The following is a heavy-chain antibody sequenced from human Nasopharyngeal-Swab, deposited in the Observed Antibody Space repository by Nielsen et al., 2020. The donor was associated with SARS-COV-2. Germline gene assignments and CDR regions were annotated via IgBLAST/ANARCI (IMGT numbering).Heavy chain of an antibody. V-gene: IGHV4-59*01. CDR3: ARGVDYSIVKYSDAFDI. CDR2: IYYSGST. D-gene: IGHD4-11*01. J-gene: IGHJ3*02. Sequence: SETLSLTCTVSRGYISRYYGSWVRQPPGKGLEWIGYIYYSGSTNYNPSLKSRVTISVDTSKNQFTLKLSSVTAADTAVYYCARGVDYSIVKYSDAFDIWGQGTMVTVSS. CDR1: RGYISRYY.